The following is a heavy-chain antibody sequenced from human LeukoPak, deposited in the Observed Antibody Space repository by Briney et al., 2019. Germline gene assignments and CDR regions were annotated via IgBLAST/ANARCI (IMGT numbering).Heavy chain of an antibody. CDR2: VSYTRVAT. V-gene: IGHV3-23*01. CDR3: AKSTVRAGAFDY. CDR1: GFTFSSFA. J-gene: IGHJ4*02. Sequence: PGGSLRLSCAASGFTFSSFALSWVRQAPGKGLEWVSGVSYTRVATYYADSVKGRFTISRDNSKNTLYLQMNSLRAEDTAVYYCAKSTVRAGAFDYWGQGTLVTVSS. D-gene: IGHD2-8*02.